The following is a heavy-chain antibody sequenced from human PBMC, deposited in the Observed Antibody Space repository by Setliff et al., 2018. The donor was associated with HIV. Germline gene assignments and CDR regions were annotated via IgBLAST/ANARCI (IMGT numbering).Heavy chain of an antibody. Sequence: GGSLRLSCIASGFTFSAHGMHWVRQAPGKGLEWVAFINYDENSEYYADSVKGRVTISRDNFRNTVDLQMNNLRPEDTAVYYCAKDGDYRSGDYDAFDIWGQGTMVTVSS. CDR1: GFTFSAHG. D-gene: IGHD6-25*01. CDR3: AKDGDYRSGDYDAFDI. V-gene: IGHV3-30*02. CDR2: INYDENSE. J-gene: IGHJ3*02.